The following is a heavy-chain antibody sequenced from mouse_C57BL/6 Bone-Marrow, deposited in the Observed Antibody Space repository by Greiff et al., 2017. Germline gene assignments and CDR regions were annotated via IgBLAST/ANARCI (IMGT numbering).Heavy chain of an antibody. V-gene: IGHV1-69*01. CDR1: GYTFTCYW. CDR2: IDPSDSYT. D-gene: IGHD1-1*01. Sequence: QVQLKQPGAELVMPGASVKLSCKASGYTFTCYWMHWVKQRPGQGLEWIGEIDPSDSYTNYNQKFKGKSTLTVDKSSSTAYMQRSSLTSEDSAVYYCARWRATVVAGDYFDYWGQGTTLTVSS. CDR3: ARWRATVVAGDYFDY. J-gene: IGHJ2*01.